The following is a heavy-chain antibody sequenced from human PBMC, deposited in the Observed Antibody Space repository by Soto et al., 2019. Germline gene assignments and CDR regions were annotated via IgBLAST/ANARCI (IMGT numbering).Heavy chain of an antibody. CDR2: ISYSGST. V-gene: IGHV4-61*01. D-gene: IGHD3-10*01. J-gene: IGHJ5*02. CDR1: GGAVTSGSFY. CDR3: ARDTNDFGSDWFDP. Sequence: QVQLQESGPGLVKPSETLSLTCTVSGGAVTSGSFYWSWIRQPPGKGLAWIGYISYSGSTNYNPSLESRVTISIDTSKSQFSLKLNSVTAADTAMYYCARDTNDFGSDWFDPWGQGTLVTVSS.